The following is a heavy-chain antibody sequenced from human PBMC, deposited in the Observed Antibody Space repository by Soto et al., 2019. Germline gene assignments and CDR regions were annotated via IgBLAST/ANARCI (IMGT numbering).Heavy chain of an antibody. Sequence: LDTSETLSLPCAVYGGSFSGYYWSWIRPPPGTGLEWIGEINHSGSTNYNPSLKSRVTISVDTSKNQFSLKLSSVTAADTAVYYCARGRDRYYYDSSGSAHPFQHWGQGTLVTVS. D-gene: IGHD3-22*01. CDR1: GGSFSGYY. V-gene: IGHV4-34*01. J-gene: IGHJ1*01. CDR2: INHSGST. CDR3: ARGRDRYYYDSSGSAHPFQH.